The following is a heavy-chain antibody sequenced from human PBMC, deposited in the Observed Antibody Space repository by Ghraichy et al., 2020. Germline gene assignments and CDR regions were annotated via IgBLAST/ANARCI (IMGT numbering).Heavy chain of an antibody. V-gene: IGHV4-39*01. Sequence: SETLSLTCTVSGGSIRSSGYYWGWIRQPPGKGLELIGNIYYSGSTYYKPSLKSRVTISVDTSTNQFSLRLSSVTAADTAVYYCAGNGVWLFGYFDLWGRGTLVTVSS. CDR3: AGNGVWLFGYFDL. CDR1: GGSIRSSGYY. D-gene: IGHD3-22*01. J-gene: IGHJ2*01. CDR2: IYYSGST.